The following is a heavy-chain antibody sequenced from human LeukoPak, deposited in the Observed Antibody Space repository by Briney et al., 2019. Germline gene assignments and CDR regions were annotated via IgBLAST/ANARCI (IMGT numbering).Heavy chain of an antibody. CDR3: ARDLGQYYDTSDNWFDP. CDR1: GFTFSSYD. Sequence: PGGSLRLSCAASGFTFSSYDMNWVRQAPGKGPEWVSYISSRGTTMYYADSVKGRFTISRDNFNNILYLQMNSLRAEDTAVYYCARDLGQYYDTSDNWFDPWGQGTLVTVSS. J-gene: IGHJ5*02. D-gene: IGHD3-22*01. CDR2: ISSRGTTM. V-gene: IGHV3-48*01.